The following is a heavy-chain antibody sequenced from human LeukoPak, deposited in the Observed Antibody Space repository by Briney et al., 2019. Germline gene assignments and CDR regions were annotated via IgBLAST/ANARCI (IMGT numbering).Heavy chain of an antibody. V-gene: IGHV4-61*02. CDR3: ASGYYYRNDY. D-gene: IGHD3-22*01. CDR2: IYTSGST. CDR1: GGSISSGSYY. Sequence: SQTLSPTCTVSGGSISSGSYYWSWIRQPAGKGLEWIGRIYTSGSTNYNPSLKNRVTISVDTSKNQFSLKLTSVTAADTAVYYCASGYYYRNDYWGQGTLVTVSS. J-gene: IGHJ4*02.